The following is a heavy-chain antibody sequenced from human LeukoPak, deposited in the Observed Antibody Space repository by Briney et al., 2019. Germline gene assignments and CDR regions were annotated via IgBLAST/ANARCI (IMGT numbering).Heavy chain of an antibody. Sequence: GGSLRLSCAVSGFTFSDYYTSWIRQAPGKGLEWVSYISGSGSTIYYADSVKGRFTISRDNAKNSLYLQMDSLRAEDTAVYYCARRYTSGWTFDYWGQGTLVTVS. J-gene: IGHJ4*02. D-gene: IGHD6-25*01. CDR1: GFTFSDYY. CDR2: ISGSGSTI. V-gene: IGHV3-11*01. CDR3: ARRYTSGWTFDY.